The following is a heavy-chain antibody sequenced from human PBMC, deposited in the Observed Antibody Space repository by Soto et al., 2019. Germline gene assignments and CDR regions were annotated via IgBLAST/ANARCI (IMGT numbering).Heavy chain of an antibody. CDR1: GGTFSSYT. J-gene: IGHJ6*02. CDR3: ARAGYCSSTSCFGDYYYGMDV. Sequence: QVQLVQSGAEVKKPGSSVKVSCKASGGTFSSYTISWVRQAPGQGLEWMGWIIPILGIANYAQKFQGRVTITADKSTSTAYMELSSLRSEDTAVYYYARAGYCSSTSCFGDYYYGMDVWGQGTTVTVSS. CDR2: IIPILGIA. D-gene: IGHD2-2*01. V-gene: IGHV1-69*02.